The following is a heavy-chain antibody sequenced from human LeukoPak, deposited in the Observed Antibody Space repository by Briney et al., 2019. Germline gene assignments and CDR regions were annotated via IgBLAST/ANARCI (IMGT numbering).Heavy chain of an antibody. CDR2: IYYSGST. V-gene: IGHV4-59*08. CDR3: ARHGGSSLYYYGMDV. D-gene: IGHD3-16*01. CDR1: GGSISSYY. Sequence: PSETLSLTCTVSGGSISSYYWSWIRKPPGKGLEWIGYIYYSGSTNYNPSLKNRVPISVDTSKNKFSLKLSSVTAADTAVYYCARHGGSSLYYYGMDVWGQGTTVTVSS. J-gene: IGHJ6*02.